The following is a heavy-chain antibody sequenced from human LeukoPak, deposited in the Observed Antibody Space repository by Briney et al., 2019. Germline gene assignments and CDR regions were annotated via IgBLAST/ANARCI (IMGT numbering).Heavy chain of an antibody. CDR2: ISNIGYSM. J-gene: IGHJ4*02. Sequence: GGSRRLSCAASGFTFSDDYKSWVLQDQGTGLEWLAYISNIGYSMYYADSVKDRSTISRDNDQRSVDLQLNSLTADDTAVYFFEADGGIRYFDLWGQGSLVTVSS. CDR1: GFTFSDDY. V-gene: IGHV3-11*01. D-gene: IGHD3-9*01. CDR3: EADGGIRYFDL.